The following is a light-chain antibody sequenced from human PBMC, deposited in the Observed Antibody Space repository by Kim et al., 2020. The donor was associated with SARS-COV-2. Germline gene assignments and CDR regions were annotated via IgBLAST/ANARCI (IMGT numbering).Light chain of an antibody. CDR3: QQTSNWPRT. Sequence: LSPGERATLSCRASQSVSIYLAWYQQKPGQAPRLLIADASNMAIGIPARFSGSGSGIDFTLTISSLEPEDFAVYYCQQTSNWPRTFGGGTKVDIK. CDR1: QSVSIY. CDR2: DAS. J-gene: IGKJ4*01. V-gene: IGKV3-11*01.